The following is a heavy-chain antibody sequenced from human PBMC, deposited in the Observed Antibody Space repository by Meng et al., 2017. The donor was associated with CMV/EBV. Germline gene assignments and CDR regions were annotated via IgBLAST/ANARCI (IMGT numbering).Heavy chain of an antibody. J-gene: IGHJ6*02. CDR3: ARGFRDAGGTYYYYGMDV. CDR1: GYTFTSYD. Sequence: ASVKVSCKASGYTFTSYDINWVRQATGQGLEWMGWMNPNSGNTGYAQKFQGRVTITRNTSKSTAYMELSSLRSEDTAVYYCARGFRDAGGTYYYYGMDVWGQGTTVTVSS. V-gene: IGHV1-8*03. CDR2: MNPNSGNT. D-gene: IGHD5-24*01.